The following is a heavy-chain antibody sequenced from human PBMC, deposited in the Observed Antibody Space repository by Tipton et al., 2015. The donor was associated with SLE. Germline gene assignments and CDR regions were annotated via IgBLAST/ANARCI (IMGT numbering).Heavy chain of an antibody. D-gene: IGHD3-3*01. CDR2: VFRSGTS. CDR3: ARVRFFDY. Sequence: TLSLTCTVSGYSISSGHLWGWIRQAPGKGLEWIASVFRSGTSHYNPSLKRRVTISGDTSKNQFSLKLSSATATDTAVYYCARVRFFDYWGQGTLVTVSS. V-gene: IGHV4-38-2*02. J-gene: IGHJ4*02. CDR1: GYSISSGHL.